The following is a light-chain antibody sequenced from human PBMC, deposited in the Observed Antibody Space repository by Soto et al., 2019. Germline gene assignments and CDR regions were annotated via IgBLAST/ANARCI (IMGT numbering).Light chain of an antibody. CDR1: QGISNF. V-gene: IGKV1-27*01. J-gene: IGKJ3*01. CDR2: AAS. CDR3: QKYKSAPFT. Sequence: DIQMTQSPSSLSASVGDRVTITCRASQGISNFLAWYQQKPGKVPKLLIYAASTLQSGVPSRFSGSGSGADFTLTISSLQPEDVATYFCQKYKSAPFTFGPWTKVHIK.